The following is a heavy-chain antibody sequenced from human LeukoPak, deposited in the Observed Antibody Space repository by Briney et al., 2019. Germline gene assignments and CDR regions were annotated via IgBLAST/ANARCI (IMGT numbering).Heavy chain of an antibody. Sequence: RGSLRLSCAASGFTLSSYWMHWVRQAPGKGLGWVSRINSDGSSTSYADSVKGRFTISRDNAKNTLYLQMNSLRAEDTAVYYCARGLLWFGELFDYWGQGTLVTVSS. CDR1: GFTLSSYW. CDR2: INSDGSST. J-gene: IGHJ4*02. D-gene: IGHD3-10*01. CDR3: ARGLLWFGELFDY. V-gene: IGHV3-74*01.